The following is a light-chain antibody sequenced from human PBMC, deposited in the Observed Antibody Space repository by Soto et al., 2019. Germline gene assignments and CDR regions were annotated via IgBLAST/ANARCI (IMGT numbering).Light chain of an antibody. CDR3: RQSYSTPQYT. V-gene: IGKV1-39*01. Sequence: DIQMTQSPSSLSASVGDRVTITCRASQSISSYLNWYQQKPGKAPKLLIYAASSLQSGVPSRFSGRGPGTDFSLTISSLQPEDFATYYCRQSYSTPQYTFGQGTKLEIK. CDR2: AAS. CDR1: QSISSY. J-gene: IGKJ2*01.